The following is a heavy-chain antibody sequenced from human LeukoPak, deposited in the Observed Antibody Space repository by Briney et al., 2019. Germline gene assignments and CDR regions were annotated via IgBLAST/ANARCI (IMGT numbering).Heavy chain of an antibody. J-gene: IGHJ1*01. Sequence: GGSLRLSCTASGISFSDYMSWIRQAPGKGLEWLSYISNNGRTIYYADSVKGRFTISRDNAKNSLYLQLNGLRAEDTAVYYCAKEGTYYYDSSGYYFYRAEYFQHWGQGTLVTVSS. CDR1: GISFSDY. CDR3: AKEGTYYYDSSGYYFYRAEYFQH. D-gene: IGHD3-22*01. CDR2: ISNNGRTI. V-gene: IGHV3-11*01.